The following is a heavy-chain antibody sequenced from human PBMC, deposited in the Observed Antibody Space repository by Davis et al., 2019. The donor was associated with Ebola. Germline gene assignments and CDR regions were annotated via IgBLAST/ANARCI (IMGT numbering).Heavy chain of an antibody. Sequence: GGSLRLSCAASGFTFSSYAMHWVRQAPGQGLEWVALISHDVRNKFYADSVKGRFTISRDNSKNTLYLQMNSLRAEDTAVYYCARDRGTVNSYYFDYWGQGTLVTVSS. CDR2: ISHDVRNK. V-gene: IGHV3-30*04. D-gene: IGHD3-10*01. J-gene: IGHJ4*02. CDR1: GFTFSSYA. CDR3: ARDRGTVNSYYFDY.